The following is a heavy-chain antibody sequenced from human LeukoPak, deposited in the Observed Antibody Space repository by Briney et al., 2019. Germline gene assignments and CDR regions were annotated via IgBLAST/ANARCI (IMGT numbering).Heavy chain of an antibody. J-gene: IGHJ6*03. Sequence: GGSLRLSCAASGFTFSSYAMSWVRQAPGKGLEWVSAISGSGGSTYYADSVKGRFTISRDNSKNTLYLQMNSLRAEDTAVYYCAKVNYDFWSGYGVDYYYYMDVWGKGTTVTVSS. CDR1: GFTFSSYA. D-gene: IGHD3-3*01. CDR3: AKVNYDFWSGYGVDYYYYMDV. CDR2: ISGSGGST. V-gene: IGHV3-23*01.